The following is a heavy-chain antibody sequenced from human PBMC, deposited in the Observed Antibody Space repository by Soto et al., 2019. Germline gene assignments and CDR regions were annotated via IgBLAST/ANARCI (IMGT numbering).Heavy chain of an antibody. D-gene: IGHD2-21*02. V-gene: IGHV1-18*01. CDR1: GYTFTSYG. CDR2: ISAYTGNT. CDR3: ARLPYCGGDCYSDYYGMDV. Sequence: QVQLVQSGAEVKKPGASVKVSCKASGYTFTSYGISWVRQAPGQGLEWMGWISAYTGNTNYAQKRQGRVTMTTDTSTSTAYMELRSLRSEDTAVYYCARLPYCGGDCYSDYYGMDVWGQGTTVTVSS. J-gene: IGHJ6*02.